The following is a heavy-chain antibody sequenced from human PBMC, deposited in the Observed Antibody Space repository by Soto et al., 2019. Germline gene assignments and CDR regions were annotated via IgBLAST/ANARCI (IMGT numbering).Heavy chain of an antibody. CDR2: ISATGKN. CDR1: GGSITDYS. CDR3: TWKSGEIWTYEPY. Sequence: QVQLQESGPGRVKPSEALSLTCSVYGGSITDYSWYWVRQSAGKGLEWIVLISATGKNQVNPSLHSPVTMSLDTPHKRFSPKLTSAAAADTDMIYCTWKSGEIWTYEPYRGQGTLLTVSS. J-gene: IGHJ4*02. V-gene: IGHV4-4*07. D-gene: IGHD1-7*01.